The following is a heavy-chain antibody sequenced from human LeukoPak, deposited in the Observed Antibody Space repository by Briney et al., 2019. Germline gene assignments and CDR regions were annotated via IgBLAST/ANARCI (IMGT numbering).Heavy chain of an antibody. CDR3: ARDLFSFGVVTNYYYYYYMDV. CDR1: GGTFSSYA. V-gene: IGHV1-69*01. D-gene: IGHD3-3*01. Sequence: ASAKVSCKASGGTFSSYAISWVRQAPGQGLEWMGGIIPIFGTANYAQKFQGRVTITADESTSTAYMELSSLRSEDTAVYYCARDLFSFGVVTNYYYYYYMDVWGKGTTVTVSS. CDR2: IIPIFGTA. J-gene: IGHJ6*03.